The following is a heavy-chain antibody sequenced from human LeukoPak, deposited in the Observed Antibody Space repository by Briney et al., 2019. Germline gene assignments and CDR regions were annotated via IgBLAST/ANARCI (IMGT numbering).Heavy chain of an antibody. CDR3: AKGLIAARLTPFDY. Sequence: GGSLRLSCAASGFTFSSYGMYWVRQAPGKGLEWVAVISYDGSNKYYADSVKGRFTISRDNSKNTLYLQMNSLRAGDTAVYYCAKGLIAARLTPFDYWGQGTLVTVSS. CDR2: ISYDGSNK. D-gene: IGHD6-6*01. CDR1: GFTFSSYG. V-gene: IGHV3-30*18. J-gene: IGHJ4*02.